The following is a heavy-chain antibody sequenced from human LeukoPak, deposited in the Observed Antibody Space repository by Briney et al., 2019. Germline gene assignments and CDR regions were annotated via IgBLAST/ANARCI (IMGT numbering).Heavy chain of an antibody. V-gene: IGHV3-64*01. CDR3: ARRVSTLY. J-gene: IGHJ4*02. Sequence: GGSLRLSCVASGFTFSTYAMHWVRQAPGKGLEYVAVISSSGGTAYYANSVKGRFTISRDNSKKTLYLQMGSLRPEDMALYYCARRVSTLYWGQGTLVTVSS. CDR1: GFTFSTYA. CDR2: ISSSGGTA. D-gene: IGHD1-1*01.